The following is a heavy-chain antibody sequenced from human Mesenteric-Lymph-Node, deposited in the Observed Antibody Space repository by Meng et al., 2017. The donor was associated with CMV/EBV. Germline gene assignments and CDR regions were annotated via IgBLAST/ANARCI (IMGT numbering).Heavy chain of an antibody. CDR3: ARVLGSGSLPEG. J-gene: IGHJ6*02. CDR2: IYYSGST. Sequence: SETLSLTCTVSGGSVSSGSYYWSWIRQPPGKGVEWIRYIYYSGSTNYNPSLKSRVTISVDTSKNQFSRMLSSVTAADTAVYYCARVLGSGSLPEGWGQGTTVTVSS. CDR1: GGSVSSGSYY. D-gene: IGHD3-10*01. V-gene: IGHV4-61*01.